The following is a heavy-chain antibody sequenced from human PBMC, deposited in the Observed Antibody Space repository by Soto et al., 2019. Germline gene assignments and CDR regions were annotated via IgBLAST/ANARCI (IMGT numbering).Heavy chain of an antibody. CDR2: INHSGST. CDR3: ARAEEGSPIQGYYYYYYMDV. CDR1: GGSFSGYY. V-gene: IGHV4-34*01. J-gene: IGHJ6*03. Sequence: SETLSLTCAVYGGSFSGYYWSWIRQPPGKGLEWIGEINHSGSTNYNPSLKSRVTISVDTSKNQFSLKLSSVTAADTAVYYCARAEEGSPIQGYYYYYYMDVWGKGTTVTVSS.